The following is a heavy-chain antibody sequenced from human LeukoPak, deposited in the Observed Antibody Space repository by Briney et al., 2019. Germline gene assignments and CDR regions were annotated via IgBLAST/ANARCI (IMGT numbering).Heavy chain of an antibody. D-gene: IGHD3-9*01. J-gene: IGHJ5*02. CDR3: PKAAYDILTGYDSWFDP. CDR2: ISGSCGST. CDR1: GFTFSSYA. V-gene: IGHV3-23*01. Sequence: PGGSLRLSCAASGFTFSSYAMSWVRHAPGKGLEWVSAISGSCGSTYYADSVKGRLTLSRDNYKNTLYLQMNSLRAEDTVVFFWPKAAYDILTGYDSWFDPWGQGTLVTVSS.